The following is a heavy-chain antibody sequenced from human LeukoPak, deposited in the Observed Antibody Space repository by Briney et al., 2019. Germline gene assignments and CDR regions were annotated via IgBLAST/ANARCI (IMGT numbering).Heavy chain of an antibody. D-gene: IGHD3-22*01. V-gene: IGHV5-51*01. J-gene: IGHJ3*02. CDR3: ARERSSGYYTEDAFDI. CDR1: GYSFTSYW. Sequence: GESLKISCKASGYSFTSYWIGWVRQMPEKGLERMGIIYPGDSDTRYSPSFQGQVTISADKSISTAYLQWSSLKASDTAMYYCARERSSGYYTEDAFDIWGQGTMVTVSS. CDR2: IYPGDSDT.